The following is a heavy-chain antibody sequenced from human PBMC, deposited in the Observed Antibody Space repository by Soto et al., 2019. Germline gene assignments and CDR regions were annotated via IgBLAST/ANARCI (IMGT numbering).Heavy chain of an antibody. Sequence: QAQVVQSGAEVRKPGSSVKLSCKASEGTFNSYAIAWVRQAPGQGLEWMGGIIPYYNTLNYAQKFQDRVTITADDSTNTVYMELGSLRSDDTGVYFCASGASRWYPYFFDSWAQRTLVTVSS. J-gene: IGHJ4*02. D-gene: IGHD6-13*01. V-gene: IGHV1-69*01. CDR1: EGTFNSYA. CDR3: ASGASRWYPYFFDS. CDR2: IIPYYNTL.